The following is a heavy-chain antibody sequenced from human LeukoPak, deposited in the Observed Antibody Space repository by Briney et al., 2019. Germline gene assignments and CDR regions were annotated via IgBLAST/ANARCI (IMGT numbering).Heavy chain of an antibody. CDR1: GFNFNSYT. D-gene: IGHD1-26*01. CDR3: ATHKRVEPTTIFDY. Sequence: GGSLRLSCAASGFNFNSYTMNWVRQAPGKGLEWVTTISSSGGSTYYADSVKGRFTISRDNSKNTLYLQMNSLRAEDTAIYYCATHKRVEPTTIFDYWGRGALVTVSS. J-gene: IGHJ4*02. V-gene: IGHV3-23*01. CDR2: ISSSGGST.